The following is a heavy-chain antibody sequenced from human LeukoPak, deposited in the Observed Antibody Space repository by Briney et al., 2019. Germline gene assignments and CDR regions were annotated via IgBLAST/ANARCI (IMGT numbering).Heavy chain of an antibody. CDR3: ARDHYGSGSYSTNWFDP. Sequence: PSETLSLTCTVSGGSISSYYWRWIRQPAGKGLEWIGRIYTSGSTNYNPSLKSRVTMSADTSKNQFSLKLSSVTAADTAVYYCARDHYGSGSYSTNWFDPWGQGTLVTVSS. D-gene: IGHD3-10*01. CDR2: IYTSGST. J-gene: IGHJ5*02. CDR1: GGSISSYY. V-gene: IGHV4-4*07.